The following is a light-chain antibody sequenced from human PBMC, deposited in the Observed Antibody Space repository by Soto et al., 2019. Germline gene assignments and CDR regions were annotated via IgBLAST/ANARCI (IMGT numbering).Light chain of an antibody. CDR3: QQYNNWPLIT. CDR1: QSVSNN. J-gene: IGKJ5*01. CDR2: GAS. Sequence: VMTQPTATLSVSLGETATLSCRASQSVSNNLAWYQQKRREAPRLLIYGASTRATGIPARFSGSGSGTEFTLIISSLQSEDFAVYYCQQYNNWPLITFGQGTRLEIK. V-gene: IGKV3-15*01.